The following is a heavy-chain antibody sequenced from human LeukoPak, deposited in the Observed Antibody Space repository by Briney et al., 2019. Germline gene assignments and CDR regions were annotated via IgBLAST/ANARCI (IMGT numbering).Heavy chain of an antibody. J-gene: IGHJ4*02. Sequence: GESLKISCKGSGYSFTNYWIAWVRQMPGKGLEWMGSLYPGDSDTRYSPPFQGQVTISADRSISTAYPQWSSLKASDTAMYYCARASRDGYNQNFDYWGQGTLVTVSS. CDR1: GYSFTNYW. CDR2: LYPGDSDT. D-gene: IGHD5-24*01. V-gene: IGHV5-51*01. CDR3: ARASRDGYNQNFDY.